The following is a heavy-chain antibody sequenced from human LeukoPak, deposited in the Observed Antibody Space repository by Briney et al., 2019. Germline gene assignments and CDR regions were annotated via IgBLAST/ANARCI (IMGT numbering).Heavy chain of an antibody. V-gene: IGHV3-33*01. CDR2: IWYDGSNK. CDR3: ARGGGLDV. J-gene: IGHJ6*02. Sequence: GGSLRLSCAASGFTFSSYGMHWVRQAPGKGLEWVAVIWYDGSNKYYADSVKGRFTISRGNSKNTLYLQMSNLRAEDTAVYFCARGGGLDVWGQGATVTVSS. CDR1: GFTFSSYG. D-gene: IGHD3-16*01.